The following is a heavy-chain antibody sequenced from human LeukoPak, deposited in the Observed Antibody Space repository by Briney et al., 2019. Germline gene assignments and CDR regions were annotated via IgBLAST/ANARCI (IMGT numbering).Heavy chain of an antibody. V-gene: IGHV1-18*01. CDR2: SSSYNGNT. CDR1: GYTFTSYG. Sequence: ASVKVSCKASGYTFTSYGISWVRQAPGQGREWMGCSSSYNGNTNYAQKLQGRVTMTTDTSTSTAYMELRSLRSDDTAVYYCALRSGYDSRREYFDYWGQGTLVTVSS. CDR3: ALRSGYDSRREYFDY. J-gene: IGHJ4*02. D-gene: IGHD5-12*01.